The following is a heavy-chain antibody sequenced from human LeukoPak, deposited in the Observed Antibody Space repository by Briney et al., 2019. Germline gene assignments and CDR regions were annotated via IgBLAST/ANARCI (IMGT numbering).Heavy chain of an antibody. CDR2: ISSSSGSTI. D-gene: IGHD4-11*01. V-gene: IGHV3-11*04. CDR1: GFTFSDYY. CDR3: ARASYSSNWYYFDY. J-gene: IGHJ4*02. Sequence: GGSLRLSCAASGFTFSDYYMTWFRQAPGKGLEWVSFISSSSGSTIYYADSVKGRFTISRDNDKNSLYLQMDSLRVEDTAVYYCARASYSSNWYYFDYWGQGTLVTVSS.